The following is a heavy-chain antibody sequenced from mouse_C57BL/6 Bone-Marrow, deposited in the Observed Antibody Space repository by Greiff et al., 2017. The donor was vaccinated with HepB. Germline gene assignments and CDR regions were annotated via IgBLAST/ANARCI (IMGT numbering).Heavy chain of an antibody. Sequence: EVQLQQSGPELVKPGASVKISCKASGYTFTDYYMNWVKQSHGKSLEWIGDINPNNGGTSYNQKFKGKATLTVDKSSSTAYMELRSLTSEDSAVYYCARWGSGYYWGQGTTLTVSS. CDR1: GYTFTDYY. D-gene: IGHD3-2*02. J-gene: IGHJ2*01. CDR3: ARWGSGYY. CDR2: INPNNGGT. V-gene: IGHV1-26*01.